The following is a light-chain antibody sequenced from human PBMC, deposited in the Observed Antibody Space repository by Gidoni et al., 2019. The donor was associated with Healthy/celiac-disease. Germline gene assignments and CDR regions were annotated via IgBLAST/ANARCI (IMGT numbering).Light chain of an antibody. CDR2: EVS. Sequence: QSALTQPASVSGFPGQSITISCTGTRSDFGSYNLVSWHQQHPGKAPKLMIYEVSKRPSGVSNRFSGSKSGNTASLTISGLQAEDEADYYCCSYAGSSTFVVFGGGTKLTVL. V-gene: IGLV2-23*02. CDR3: CSYAGSSTFVV. CDR1: RSDFGSYNL. J-gene: IGLJ2*01.